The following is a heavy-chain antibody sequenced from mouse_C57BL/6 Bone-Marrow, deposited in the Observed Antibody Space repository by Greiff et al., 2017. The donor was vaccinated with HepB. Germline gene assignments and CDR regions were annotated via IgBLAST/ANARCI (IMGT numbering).Heavy chain of an antibody. CDR1: GYTFTNYW. V-gene: IGHV1-63*01. D-gene: IGHD1-1*01. CDR2: IYPGGGYT. CDR3: ARGYGSRGLYFDY. J-gene: IGHJ2*01. Sequence: VQLQESGAELVRPGTSVKMSCKASGYTFTNYWIGWAKQRPGHGLEWIGDIYPGGGYTNYNEKFKGKATLTADKSSSTAYMQFSSLTSEDSAIYYCARGYGSRGLYFDYWGQGTTLTVSS.